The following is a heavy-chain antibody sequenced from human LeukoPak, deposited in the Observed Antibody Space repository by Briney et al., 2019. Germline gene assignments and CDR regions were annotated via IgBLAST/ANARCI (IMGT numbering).Heavy chain of an antibody. CDR3: ARPYDTRGCFPDY. Sequence: DSMKGRFTISRDNAKNSLYLQMNSLGAEDTAVYYCARPYDTRGCFPDYWGQGTLVTVSS. D-gene: IGHD3-22*01. J-gene: IGHJ4*02. V-gene: IGHV3-7*01.